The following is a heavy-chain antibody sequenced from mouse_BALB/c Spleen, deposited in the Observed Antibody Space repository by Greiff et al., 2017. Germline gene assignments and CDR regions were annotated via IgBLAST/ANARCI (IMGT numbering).Heavy chain of an antibody. Sequence: DVMLVESGGGLVKLGGSLKLSCAASGFTFSSYYMSWVRQTPEKRLELVAAINSNGGSTYYPDTVKGRFTISRDNAKNTLYLQMSSLKSEDTALYYCARRSYDGDFDYWGQGTTLTVSS. D-gene: IGHD2-12*01. CDR1: GFTFSSYY. V-gene: IGHV5-6-2*01. CDR2: INSNGGST. CDR3: ARRSYDGDFDY. J-gene: IGHJ2*01.